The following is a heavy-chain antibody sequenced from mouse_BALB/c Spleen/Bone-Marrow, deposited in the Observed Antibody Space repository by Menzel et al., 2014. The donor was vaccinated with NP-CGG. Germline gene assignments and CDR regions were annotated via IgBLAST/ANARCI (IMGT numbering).Heavy chain of an antibody. V-gene: IGHV14-3*02. CDR1: GFNIKDTY. CDR2: IDPASGDT. D-gene: IGHD2-2*01. CDR3: ARVNPWYFDV. J-gene: IGHJ1*01. Sequence: EVQLQQSGAELVKPGASVKLSCTASGFNIKDTYIHWVMKRPEQGLAWIGRIDPASGDTKFDPKLQGKATITADTSSNTACLQVTSLTSEDTDVEYCARVNPWYFDVWGAGTTVTVSS.